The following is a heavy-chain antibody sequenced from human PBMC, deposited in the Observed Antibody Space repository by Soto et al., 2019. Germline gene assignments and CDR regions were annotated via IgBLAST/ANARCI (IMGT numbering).Heavy chain of an antibody. V-gene: IGHV3-23*01. Sequence: ELQLLESGGGLVQPGGSLRLSCAASGFTFSSDAMSWVRQAPGKGLEWVSAMSGSGGSTYYADSVRGRFTISRDNSKNTLYLQMNSLRAEDTALYYCAKSAGSGEGFDPWGQGTLVTVSS. CDR1: GFTFSSDA. J-gene: IGHJ5*02. CDR3: AKSAGSGEGFDP. D-gene: IGHD6-13*01. CDR2: MSGSGGST.